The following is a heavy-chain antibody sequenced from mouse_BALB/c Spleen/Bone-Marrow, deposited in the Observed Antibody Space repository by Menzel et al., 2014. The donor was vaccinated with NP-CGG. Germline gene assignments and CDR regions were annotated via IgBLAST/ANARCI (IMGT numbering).Heavy chain of an antibody. Sequence: EVKLQESGAELVKPGVSVKLSCSASGFKIKDNYIHWVKQRHEQGLEWIGRIDTANGYTKYDPKFQGKATITADTSSLTASRLSSLTSEDTSVYYCATLDVFAYWGQGTLLTVSA. CDR2: IDTANGYT. CDR1: GFKIKDNY. J-gene: IGHJ3*01. CDR3: ATLDVFAY. V-gene: IGHV14-3*02.